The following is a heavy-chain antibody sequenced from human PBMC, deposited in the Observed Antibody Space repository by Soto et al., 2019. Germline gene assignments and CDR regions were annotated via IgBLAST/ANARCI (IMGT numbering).Heavy chain of an antibody. Sequence: GGSLKISLNASGYIFYHFWIALVRQVPGKGVEWMGIIYPGDSDTRYSPSFQGHVTISADQSISTAYLQWSSLSASDTARYYCARGVGAKDYWGQGTQVTVSS. D-gene: IGHD1-26*01. V-gene: IGHV5-51*01. J-gene: IGHJ4*02. CDR3: ARGVGAKDY. CDR2: IYPGDSDT. CDR1: GYIFYHFW.